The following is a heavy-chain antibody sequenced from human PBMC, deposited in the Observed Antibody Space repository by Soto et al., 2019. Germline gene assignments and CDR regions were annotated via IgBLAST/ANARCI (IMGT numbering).Heavy chain of an antibody. V-gene: IGHV4-59*08. J-gene: IGHJ4*02. CDR2: IYYSGST. Sequence: SETLSLTCTVSGGSISSYYWSWIRQPPGKGLEWIGYIYYSGSTNYNPSLKSRVTISVDTSKNQFSLKLSSVTAADTAVYYCARAISFSELRRFDYWGQGTLVTVSS. CDR3: ARAISFSELRRFDY. D-gene: IGHD1-7*01. CDR1: GGSISSYY.